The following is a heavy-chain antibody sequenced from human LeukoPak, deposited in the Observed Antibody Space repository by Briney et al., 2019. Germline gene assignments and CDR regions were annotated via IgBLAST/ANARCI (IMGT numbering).Heavy chain of an antibody. CDR3: ARDNCGGDCRLIYYYYGMDV. CDR1: GGTFSSYA. D-gene: IGHD2-21*02. Sequence: GASVKVSCKASGGTFSSYAISWVRQAPGQGLEWMGRIIPILGIANYAQKFQGRVTITADESTSTAYMELSSLRSEDTAVYYCARDNCGGDCRLIYYYYGMDVWGQGTTVTVSS. J-gene: IGHJ6*02. V-gene: IGHV1-69*04. CDR2: IIPILGIA.